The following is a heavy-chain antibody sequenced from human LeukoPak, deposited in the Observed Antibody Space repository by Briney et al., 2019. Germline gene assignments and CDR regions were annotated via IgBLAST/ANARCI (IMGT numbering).Heavy chain of an antibody. J-gene: IGHJ6*02. Sequence: GESLKISCKGSGYSSTNYWISWVRQMPGKGLEWMGIIYLGDSDTRYSPSFQGQVTISADRSISTAYLQWSSLKASDTAMYYCARHGTVVVPGYYYYYGMDGWGQGTTVTVSS. CDR2: IYLGDSDT. CDR3: ARHGTVVVPGYYYYYGMDG. V-gene: IGHV5-51*01. D-gene: IGHD2-15*01. CDR1: GYSSTNYW.